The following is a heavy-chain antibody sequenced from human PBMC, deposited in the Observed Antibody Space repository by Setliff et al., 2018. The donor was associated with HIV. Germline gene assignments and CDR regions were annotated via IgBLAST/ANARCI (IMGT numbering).Heavy chain of an antibody. J-gene: IGHJ3*02. CDR2: IKTDGSDT. CDR1: GFTFSTSW. D-gene: IGHD3-9*01. V-gene: IGHV3-74*01. Sequence: PGGSLRRSCAAAGFTFSTSWMHWVRQVPGKGLVWVSRIKTDGSDTTYADSVKDRFTISRDNTKNTLFLQMNSLRAEDTAVYYCIRLYYDILTGLKNEAFDIWGQGTMVTVSS. CDR3: IRLYYDILTGLKNEAFDI.